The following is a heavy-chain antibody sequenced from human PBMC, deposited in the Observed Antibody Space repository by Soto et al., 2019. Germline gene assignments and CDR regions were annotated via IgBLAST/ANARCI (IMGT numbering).Heavy chain of an antibody. CDR3: ARNSKGATYAFDI. V-gene: IGHV4-59*01. J-gene: IGHJ3*02. CDR1: GGSISSYY. Sequence: SETLSLTCTVSGGSISSYYWSWIRQPPGKGLEWIGYIYYSGSTNYNPSLKSRVTISVDTSKNQFSLKLSSVTAADTAVYYCARNSKGATYAFDIWGQGTMVTVSS. CDR2: IYYSGST. D-gene: IGHD5-12*01.